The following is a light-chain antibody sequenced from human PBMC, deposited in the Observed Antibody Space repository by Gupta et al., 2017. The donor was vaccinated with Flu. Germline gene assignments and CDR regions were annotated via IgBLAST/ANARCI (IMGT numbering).Light chain of an antibody. CDR2: DAS. CDR3: QQRSNWLT. J-gene: IGKJ4*01. Sequence: EIVLTQSPATLSLSPGERATLSCRARQSVSSYLAWYQQKPDQAPRLLIYDASNRATGIPARFSGSGSGTDFTLTISSLEPEDFAVYYCQQRSNWLTFGGGTKVEIK. CDR1: QSVSSY. V-gene: IGKV3-11*01.